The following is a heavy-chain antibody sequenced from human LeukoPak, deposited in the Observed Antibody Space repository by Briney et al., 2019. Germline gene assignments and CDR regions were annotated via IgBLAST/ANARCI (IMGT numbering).Heavy chain of an antibody. D-gene: IGHD6-13*01. CDR3: ASGAAAGNFDY. CDR1: GGSISTYY. J-gene: IGHJ4*02. CDR2: IYYSGST. Sequence: PSETLSLTCTVSGGSISTYYWTWIRQPPGKGLEWIGYIYYSGSTNYNPSLKSRVTISVDKSKNQFSLKLSSVTAADTAVYYCASGAAAGNFDYWGQGTLVTVSS. V-gene: IGHV4-59*12.